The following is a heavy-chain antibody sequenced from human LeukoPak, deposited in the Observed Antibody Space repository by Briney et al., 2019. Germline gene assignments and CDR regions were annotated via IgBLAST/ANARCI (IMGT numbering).Heavy chain of an antibody. V-gene: IGHV3-48*02. J-gene: IGHJ4*02. D-gene: IGHD1-26*01. CDR3: ARDGEELPVSGFDY. CDR1: GFPLSTYS. CDR2: ITDSGDNI. Sequence: PGGSLRLSCAASGFPLSTYSMNWVRQARGKGLEWISYITDSGDNIQYADSVKGRFTVSRDNAKNSLYLQMTSLRDEDTAVYYCARDGEELPVSGFDYWGQGTLVTVSS.